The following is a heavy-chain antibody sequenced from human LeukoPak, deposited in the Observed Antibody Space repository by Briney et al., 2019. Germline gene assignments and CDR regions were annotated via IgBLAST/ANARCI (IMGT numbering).Heavy chain of an antibody. CDR1: GLTFSSYA. D-gene: IGHD5-18*01. CDR2: ISGSGGST. Sequence: GGSLRLSCAASGLTFSSYAMSWVRQAPGKGLEWVSAISGSGGSTYYADSVKGRFTISRDNSKNTLYLQMNSLRAEDTAVYYCAKDREQLWLLGYFDYWGQGTLVTVSS. CDR3: AKDREQLWLLGYFDY. V-gene: IGHV3-23*01. J-gene: IGHJ4*02.